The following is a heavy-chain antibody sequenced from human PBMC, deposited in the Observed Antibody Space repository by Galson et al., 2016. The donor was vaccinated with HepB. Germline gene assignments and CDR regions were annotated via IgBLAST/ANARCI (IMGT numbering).Heavy chain of an antibody. Sequence: SLRLSCAGTGFTFSAYSLNWVRQAPGRGLEWISYISSSSSTIYYADSVKGRFTISRDNAKNSLYLQMDSLSDEDTAVYFCARSDLIKVDYWGQGTLVTVSS. CDR3: ARSDLIKVDY. J-gene: IGHJ4*02. V-gene: IGHV3-48*02. CDR2: ISSSSSTI. CDR1: GFTFSAYS. D-gene: IGHD3-16*01.